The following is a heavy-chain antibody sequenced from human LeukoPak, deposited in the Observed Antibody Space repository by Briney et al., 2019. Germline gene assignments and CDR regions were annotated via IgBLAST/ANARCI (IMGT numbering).Heavy chain of an antibody. Sequence: ASVTVSCKVSGYTLTELSMHWVRQAPGKGLEWMGGFDPKDGETIYAQKFQGRVTMTEDTSTDTAYMELSSLRSEDTAVYYCATVGWFGELLLYNWFDPWGQGTLVTVSS. V-gene: IGHV1-24*01. CDR3: ATVGWFGELLLYNWFDP. CDR2: FDPKDGET. D-gene: IGHD3-10*01. CDR1: GYTLTELS. J-gene: IGHJ5*02.